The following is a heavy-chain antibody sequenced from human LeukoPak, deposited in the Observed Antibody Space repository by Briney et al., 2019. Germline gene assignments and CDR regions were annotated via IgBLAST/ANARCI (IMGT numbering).Heavy chain of an antibody. CDR3: ATNRDCSGGSCYPYYYYYMDV. CDR1: GGTFSSYA. V-gene: IGHV1-69*05. CDR2: IIPIFGTA. D-gene: IGHD2-15*01. J-gene: IGHJ6*03. Sequence: SVKVSCKASGGTFSSYAISWVRQAPGQGLEWMGRIIPIFGTANYAQKFQGRVTITTDESTSTAYMELSSLRSEDTAVYCCATNRDCSGGSCYPYYYYYMDVWGKGTTVTVSS.